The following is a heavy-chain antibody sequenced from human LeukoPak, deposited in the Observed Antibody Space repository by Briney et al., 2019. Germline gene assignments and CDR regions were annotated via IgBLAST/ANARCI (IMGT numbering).Heavy chain of an antibody. CDR1: GGSFSGYY. V-gene: IGHV4-34*01. D-gene: IGHD3-16*01. Sequence: SETLSLTCAVYGGSFSGYYWSWIRQPPGKGLEWIGEINHSGSTNYNPPLKSRVTISVDTSKNQFSLKLSSVTAADTAVYYCAGARFARFDYWGQGTLVTVSS. CDR3: AGARFARFDY. J-gene: IGHJ4*02. CDR2: INHSGST.